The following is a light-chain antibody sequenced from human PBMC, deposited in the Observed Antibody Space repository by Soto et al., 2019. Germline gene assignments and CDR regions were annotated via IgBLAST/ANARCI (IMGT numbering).Light chain of an antibody. CDR3: GAWDDTLNVLV. Sequence: QSVLTQPPSVSGAPGQRVTISCTGSSSNIGAGYDVHWYQQLPGTAPKLLIYGNSNRPSGVPDRFSGSKSGTSASLAITGLQAEDEADYYCGAWDDTLNVLVFGGGTQLTVL. CDR2: GNS. J-gene: IGLJ2*01. CDR1: SSNIGAGYD. V-gene: IGLV1-40*01.